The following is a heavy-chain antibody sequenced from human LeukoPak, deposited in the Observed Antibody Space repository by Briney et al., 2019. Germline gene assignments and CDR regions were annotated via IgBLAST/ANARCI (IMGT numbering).Heavy chain of an antibody. J-gene: IGHJ3*02. CDR2: ISWNSGWNSGNI. Sequence: GGSLRLSCAASGFTFSSYEMNWVRQAPGKGLEWVSGISWNSGWNSGNIGYADSVKGRFTISRDNAKNSLYLQMNSLRAEDTALYYCAKDIEYYGSGSYHHNGLDIWGQGTMVTVSS. V-gene: IGHV3-9*01. D-gene: IGHD3-10*01. CDR1: GFTFSSYE. CDR3: AKDIEYYGSGSYHHNGLDI.